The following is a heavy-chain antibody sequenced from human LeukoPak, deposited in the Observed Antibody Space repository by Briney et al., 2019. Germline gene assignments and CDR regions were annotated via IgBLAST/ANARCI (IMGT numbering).Heavy chain of an antibody. CDR1: GGSFSGYY. CDR3: ARSYNWNLYYYYYGMDV. D-gene: IGHD1-7*01. Sequence: PSETLSLTCAVYGGSFSGYYWSWIRQPPGKGLEWIGEINHSGSTNYNPSLKSRVTMSVDTSKNQFSLKLSSVTAADTAVYYCARSYNWNLYYYYYGMDVWGQGTTVTVSS. J-gene: IGHJ6*02. V-gene: IGHV4-34*01. CDR2: INHSGST.